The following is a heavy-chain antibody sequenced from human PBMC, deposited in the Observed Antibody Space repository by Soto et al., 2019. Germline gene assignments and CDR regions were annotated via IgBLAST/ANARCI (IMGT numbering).Heavy chain of an antibody. CDR2: IYYSGST. CDR1: GGSISSGDYY. Sequence: PSETLSLTCTVSGGSISSGDYYWSWIRQPPGKGLEWIGYIYYSGSTYYNPSLKSRVTISVDTSKNQFSLKLSSVTAADTAVYYGARARDYYYYGMDVWGQGTTVTVS. CDR3: ARARDYYYYGMDV. J-gene: IGHJ6*02. V-gene: IGHV4-30-4*01.